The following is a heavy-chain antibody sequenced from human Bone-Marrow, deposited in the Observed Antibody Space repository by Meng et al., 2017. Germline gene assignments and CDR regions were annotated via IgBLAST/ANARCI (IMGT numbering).Heavy chain of an antibody. J-gene: IGHJ5*02. D-gene: IGHD1-26*01. CDR2: IYTSGST. Sequence: LSCTVSGGSISSGSYYWSWIRQPAGKGLEWIGRIYTSGSTNYNPSLKSRVTISVDTSKNQFSLKLSSVTAADTAVYYCARDERGARFAWFDPWGQGTLVTVSS. V-gene: IGHV4-61*02. CDR3: ARDERGARFAWFDP. CDR1: GGSISSGSYY.